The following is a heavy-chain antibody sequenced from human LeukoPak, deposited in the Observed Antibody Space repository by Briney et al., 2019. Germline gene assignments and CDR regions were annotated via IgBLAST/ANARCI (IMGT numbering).Heavy chain of an antibody. CDR1: GYTFTSYG. Sequence: ASVKVSCKASGYTFTSYGISWVRQAPGQGLEWMGWISAYNGNTNYAQKLQGRVTMTTDTSTSTAYMELRSLRSDDTAVYYCARVGKRMAAAGDYYFYMDVWGKGTTVTISS. CDR2: ISAYNGNT. CDR3: ARVGKRMAAAGDYYFYMDV. J-gene: IGHJ6*03. V-gene: IGHV1-18*01. D-gene: IGHD6-13*01.